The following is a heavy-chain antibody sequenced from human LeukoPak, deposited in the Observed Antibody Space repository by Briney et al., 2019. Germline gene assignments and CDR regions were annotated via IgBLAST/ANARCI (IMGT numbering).Heavy chain of an antibody. V-gene: IGHV3-21*01. Sequence: PGGSLRLSCAASGFTFSSYSVNWVRQAPGKGLEWVSSISSSSSYIYYADSVKGRFTISRDASKSTLYLQMSSLRTEDTAVYYCARQEYYGPDYWGQGTLVTVSS. CDR1: GFTFSSYS. D-gene: IGHD2/OR15-2a*01. CDR3: ARQEYYGPDY. CDR2: ISSSSSYI. J-gene: IGHJ4*02.